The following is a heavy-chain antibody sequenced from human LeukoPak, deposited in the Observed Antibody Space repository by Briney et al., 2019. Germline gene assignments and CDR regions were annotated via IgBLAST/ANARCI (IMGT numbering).Heavy chain of an antibody. J-gene: IGHJ6*02. CDR2: ISYDGTNK. V-gene: IGHV3-30-3*01. CDR1: GYTFSSLA. CDR3: ARDGNSGWYTGENYYYYGMDV. Sequence: HPGRSLRLSCAASGYTFSSLAMHWVRQAPDKGLEWVAVISYDGTNKDYADSVKGRFTMSRDNSKNTLYLQMNSLRLEDTALYYCARDGNSGWYTGENYYYYGMDVWGQGTTVTVSS. D-gene: IGHD6-19*01.